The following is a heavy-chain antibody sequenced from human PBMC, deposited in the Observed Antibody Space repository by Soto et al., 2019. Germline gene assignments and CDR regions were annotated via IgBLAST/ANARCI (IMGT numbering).Heavy chain of an antibody. D-gene: IGHD4-17*01. V-gene: IGHV3-21*01. Sequence: EVQMVESGGGLVKPGGSLGLSCAASGFTFSSLSMNWVRQAPGKGLEWVSSISSGSDYIYYADSMKGRFTISRDNGKNALYLQMNSLRAEDTAVYYCMGGDYDRYTYYGMDVWGQGTTVTVSS. J-gene: IGHJ6*02. CDR3: MGGDYDRYTYYGMDV. CDR1: GFTFSSLS. CDR2: ISSGSDYI.